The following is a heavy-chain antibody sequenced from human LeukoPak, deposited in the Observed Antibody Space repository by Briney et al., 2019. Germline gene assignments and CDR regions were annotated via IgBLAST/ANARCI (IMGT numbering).Heavy chain of an antibody. Sequence: ASVKVSCKASGYTFTGYYMHWVRQAPGQGLEWMGWINPNSGGTNYALKFQGRVTMTRDTSISTAYMELSRLRSDDTAVYYCARDPIVVVPAAIPFDPWGQGTLVTVSS. CDR3: ARDPIVVVPAAIPFDP. CDR1: GYTFTGYY. V-gene: IGHV1-2*02. D-gene: IGHD2-2*01. J-gene: IGHJ5*02. CDR2: INPNSGGT.